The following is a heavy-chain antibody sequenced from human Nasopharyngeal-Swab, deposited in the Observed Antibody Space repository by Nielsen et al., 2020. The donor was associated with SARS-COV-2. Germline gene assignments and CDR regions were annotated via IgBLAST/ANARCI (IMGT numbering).Heavy chain of an antibody. Sequence: GGSLRLSCAASGFTFRSYDMHWVRQGTGKGLEWVSAIGNAGDTYYPGSVKGRFTISRENAKNSLYLQMNSLRVEDTAVYYCARARYWLAASGPFFDYWGQGTLVTVSS. V-gene: IGHV3-13*01. CDR2: IGNAGDT. J-gene: IGHJ4*02. D-gene: IGHD6-13*01. CDR3: ARARYWLAASGPFFDY. CDR1: GFTFRSYD.